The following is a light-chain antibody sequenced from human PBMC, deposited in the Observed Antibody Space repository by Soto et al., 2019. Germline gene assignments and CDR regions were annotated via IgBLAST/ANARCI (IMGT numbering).Light chain of an antibody. CDR3: QQRPSST. Sequence: EVVLTQSPATLSLSPGERATLSCRASQSVSSYLAWYQHKPGHAPRLLIYDASNRATGIPARFSGSGSGTDFTITISRLESEDSAVYYCQQRPSSTFGHGTKVEIK. J-gene: IGKJ1*01. V-gene: IGKV3-11*01. CDR2: DAS. CDR1: QSVSSY.